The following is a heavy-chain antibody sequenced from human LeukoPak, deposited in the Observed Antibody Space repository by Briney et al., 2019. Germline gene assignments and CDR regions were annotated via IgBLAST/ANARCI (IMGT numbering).Heavy chain of an antibody. J-gene: IGHJ5*02. V-gene: IGHV4-34*01. Sequence: PSETLSLTCAVYGGSFSGYYWSWIRQPPGKGLEWIGEINHSGSTNYNPSLKSRATISLDTSKNQFSLKLNSVTAADTAVYYCARGGFLVQNHFDPWGQGTLVTVSS. CDR2: INHSGST. CDR1: GGSFSGYY. CDR3: ARGGFLVQNHFDP. D-gene: IGHD3-3*01.